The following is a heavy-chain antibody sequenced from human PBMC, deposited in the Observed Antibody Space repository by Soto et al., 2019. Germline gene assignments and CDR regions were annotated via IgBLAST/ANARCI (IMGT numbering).Heavy chain of an antibody. CDR1: GGSISSSSYY. D-gene: IGHD2-21*01. V-gene: IGHV4-39*07. J-gene: IGHJ4*02. CDR3: ARGVSLPGSHYFDY. Sequence: SETLSLTCTVSGGSISSSSYYWGWIRQPPGKGLEWIGRIYHSGSTNYNPSLESRVTISVDTSKNQFSLKLNSVTAADTAVYYCARGVSLPGSHYFDYWGQGPLVTVSS. CDR2: IYHSGST.